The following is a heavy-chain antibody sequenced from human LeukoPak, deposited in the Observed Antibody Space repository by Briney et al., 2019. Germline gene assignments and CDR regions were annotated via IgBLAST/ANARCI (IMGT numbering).Heavy chain of an antibody. Sequence: SETLSLTCAVYGGSFSGYYWSWIRQPPGKGLEWIGEINHSGSTNYNPYLKSRVTISVDTSKNQFSLKLSSVTAAHTAVYYCARLPLRITMVRGVISFDYWGQGTPVTVSS. V-gene: IGHV4-34*01. D-gene: IGHD3-10*01. CDR2: INHSGST. CDR3: ARLPLRITMVRGVISFDY. J-gene: IGHJ4*02. CDR1: GGSFSGYY.